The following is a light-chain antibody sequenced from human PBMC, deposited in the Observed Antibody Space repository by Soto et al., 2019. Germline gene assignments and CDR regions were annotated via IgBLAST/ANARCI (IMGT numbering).Light chain of an antibody. J-gene: IGLJ1*01. CDR2: EVS. V-gene: IGLV2-14*01. Sequence: QSVLTQPPSASGSPGQSVTISCTGTSSDVGGYNYVSWYQQHPGKAPKLMIYEVSYRPSGISNRFSGSKSDNTASLTISGLQAEDEADYYCSSYTTSSTLVFGTGTKVTVL. CDR3: SSYTTSSTLV. CDR1: SSDVGGYNY.